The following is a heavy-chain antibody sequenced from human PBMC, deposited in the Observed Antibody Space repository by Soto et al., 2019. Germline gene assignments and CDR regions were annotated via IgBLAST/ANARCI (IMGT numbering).Heavy chain of an antibody. D-gene: IGHD3-22*01. V-gene: IGHV1-69*04. Sequence: SVKVSCKASGGTFSSYAISWVRQAPGQGLEWMGRIIPILGIANYAQKFQGRVTITADKSTSTAYMELSSLRSEDTSVYYCARLLYYDSSGYPVDYWGQGTLVTVSS. CDR2: IIPILGIA. CDR3: ARLLYYDSSGYPVDY. CDR1: GGTFSSYA. J-gene: IGHJ4*02.